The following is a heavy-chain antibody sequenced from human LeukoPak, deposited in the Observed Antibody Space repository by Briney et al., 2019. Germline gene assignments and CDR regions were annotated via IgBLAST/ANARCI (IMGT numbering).Heavy chain of an antibody. CDR2: IYYSGST. CDR1: GGSISSYY. V-gene: IGHV4-59*08. Sequence: SQTLSLTCTVSGGSISSYYWSWIRQPPGKGLEWIGYIYYSGSTNYNPSLKSRVTISVDTSKNQFSLKLSSVTAADTAVYYCARHFAFSYYYMDVWGKGTTVTVSS. J-gene: IGHJ6*03. CDR3: ARHFAFSYYYMDV.